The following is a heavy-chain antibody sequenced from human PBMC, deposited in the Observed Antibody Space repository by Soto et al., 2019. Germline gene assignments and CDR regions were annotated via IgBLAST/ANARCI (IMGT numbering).Heavy chain of an antibody. J-gene: IGHJ4*02. D-gene: IGHD4-17*01. CDR1: GYSFTDYK. V-gene: IGHV1-2*04. CDR2: VDPNGGGS. CDR3: ATWVDYGDFEGFDF. Sequence: ASVKVSCKTSGYSFTDYKLHWVRQAPGQGLEWMGWVDPNGGGSNSAQKFQGSVTMTWDTSITTAYLDLTRLTANDTATYFCATWVDYGDFEGFDFWGQGTLVTVSS.